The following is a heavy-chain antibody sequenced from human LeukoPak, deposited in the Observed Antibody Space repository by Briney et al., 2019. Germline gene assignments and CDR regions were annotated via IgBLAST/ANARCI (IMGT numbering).Heavy chain of an antibody. Sequence: ASVKVSCKASGYTFTSYAMNWVRQAPGQGLEWMGWINTNTGNPTYAQGFTGRFVFSLDTSVSTAYLQISGLKAEDTAVYYCARVDYDFWSGYYTTPDYWGQGTLVTVSS. CDR1: GYTFTSYA. D-gene: IGHD3-3*01. CDR2: INTNTGNP. V-gene: IGHV7-4-1*02. J-gene: IGHJ4*02. CDR3: ARVDYDFWSGYYTTPDY.